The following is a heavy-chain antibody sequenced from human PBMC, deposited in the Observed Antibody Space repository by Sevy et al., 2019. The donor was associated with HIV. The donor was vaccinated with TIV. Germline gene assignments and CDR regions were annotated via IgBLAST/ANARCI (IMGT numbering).Heavy chain of an antibody. J-gene: IGHJ4*02. CDR3: AKAGYYDSSGYYYFHFDY. CDR1: GFTFSSYA. CDR2: ISGSGGST. D-gene: IGHD3-22*01. V-gene: IGHV3-23*01. Sequence: GGSLRLSCAASGFTFSSYAMSWVRQAPGKGLEWVSAISGSGGSTYYADSVKGRFTISRDNSKNTLYLQMNSLRAEDTAVHYCAKAGYYDSSGYYYFHFDYWGQGTLVTVSS.